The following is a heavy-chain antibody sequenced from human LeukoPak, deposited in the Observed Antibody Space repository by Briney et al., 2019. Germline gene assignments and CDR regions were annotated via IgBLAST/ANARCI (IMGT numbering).Heavy chain of an antibody. CDR3: ASNAADHYYMDV. D-gene: IGHD6-13*01. CDR2: IRYDGSNK. CDR1: GFTFSSYA. Sequence: GGSLRLSCAASGFTFSSYAMSWVRQAPGKGLEWVAFIRYDGSNKYYADSVKGRFTISRDNSKNTLYLQMNSLRAEDTAVYYCASNAADHYYMDVWGKGTTVTVSS. V-gene: IGHV3-30*02. J-gene: IGHJ6*03.